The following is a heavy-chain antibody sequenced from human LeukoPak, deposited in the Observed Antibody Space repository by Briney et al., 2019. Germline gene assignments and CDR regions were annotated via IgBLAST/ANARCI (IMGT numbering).Heavy chain of an antibody. V-gene: IGHV4-30-4*08. CDR1: GGSISSGDYY. CDR3: ARVGLDLRSSSVFDH. CDR2: IYYSGST. Sequence: PSQTLFLTCTVSGGSISSGDYYWSWIRQAPGQGLEWIGNIYYSGSTSSNPSLRSRTTLSVDTSKNEFSLRLRSVTAADTAVYYCARVGLDLRSSSVFDHWGQGTLVTVSS. J-gene: IGHJ4*02. D-gene: IGHD3-3*01.